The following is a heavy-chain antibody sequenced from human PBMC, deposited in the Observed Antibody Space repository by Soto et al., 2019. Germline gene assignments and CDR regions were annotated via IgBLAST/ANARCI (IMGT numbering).Heavy chain of an antibody. CDR1: GGSISSSSYY. J-gene: IGHJ5*02. Sequence: PSETLSLTCTVSGGSISSSSYYWGWIRQPPGKGLEWIGSIYYSGSTYYNPSLKSRVTISVDTSKNQFSLKLSSVTAADTAVYYCARDRQFVHWFDPWGQGTLVTVSS. CDR3: ARDRQFVHWFDP. D-gene: IGHD2-21*01. V-gene: IGHV4-39*07. CDR2: IYYSGST.